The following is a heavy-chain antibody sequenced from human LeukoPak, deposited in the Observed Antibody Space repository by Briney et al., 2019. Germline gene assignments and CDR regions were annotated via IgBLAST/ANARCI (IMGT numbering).Heavy chain of an antibody. V-gene: IGHV1-2*02. CDR3: ARGLQLLGIWFDP. CDR1: GYTFTGNF. D-gene: IGHD2-2*01. CDR2: INPNSGGT. J-gene: IGHJ5*02. Sequence: ASVKVSCKASGYTFTGNFMHWVRQAPGQGLEWMGWINPNSGGTNYAQKFQGRVTMTRDTSISTAYMELSRLKSDDTAVYYCARGLQLLGIWFDPWGQGTLVTVSS.